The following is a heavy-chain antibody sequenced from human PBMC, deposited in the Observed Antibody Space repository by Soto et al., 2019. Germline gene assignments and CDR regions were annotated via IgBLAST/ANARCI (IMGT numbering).Heavy chain of an antibody. V-gene: IGHV3-7*04. J-gene: IGHJ4*02. CDR2: IRKDGSEK. Sequence: GGSLRLSCAASGFTFSSYSMNWVRQAPGKGLEWVGNIRKDGSEKNYVDSVKGRFTISRDNAKNSLYLQMNSLRAEDTAVYYCAREIVVARGASYFDYWGPGTLVTVSS. CDR1: GFTFSSYS. CDR3: AREIVVARGASYFDY. D-gene: IGHD2-2*01.